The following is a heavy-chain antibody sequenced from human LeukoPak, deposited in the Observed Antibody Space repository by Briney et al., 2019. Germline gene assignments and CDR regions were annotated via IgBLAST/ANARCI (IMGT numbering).Heavy chain of an antibody. Sequence: SVKVSCKASGGTFSSYAISWVRQAPGQGLEWMGGIIPIFGTANYAQKFQGRVTITADESTSTAYVELSSLRSEDTAVYYCARERDTANHYYYYGMDVWGQGTTVTVSS. CDR2: IIPIFGTA. CDR3: ARERDTANHYYYYGMDV. J-gene: IGHJ6*02. V-gene: IGHV1-69*01. CDR1: GGTFSSYA. D-gene: IGHD5-18*01.